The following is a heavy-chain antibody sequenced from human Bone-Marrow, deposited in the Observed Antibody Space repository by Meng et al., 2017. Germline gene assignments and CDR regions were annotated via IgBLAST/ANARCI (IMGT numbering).Heavy chain of an antibody. J-gene: IGHJ3*02. Sequence: SETLSLTCTVSGGSISSGSYYWGWIRQPPGKGLEWIANIYYSGSTYYNPSLKSRVTISVDTSRNQFSLKMSSVTAADTAVYYCARRYYDDPDAYDIWGQGTMVTVSS. D-gene: IGHD3-22*01. CDR1: GGSISSGSYY. V-gene: IGHV4-39*07. CDR3: ARRYYDDPDAYDI. CDR2: IYYSGST.